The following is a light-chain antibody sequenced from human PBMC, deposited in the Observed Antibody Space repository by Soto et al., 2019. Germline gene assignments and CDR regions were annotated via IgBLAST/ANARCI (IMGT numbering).Light chain of an antibody. J-gene: IGKJ4*01. CDR3: QQRSNWFT. CDR2: DAS. Sequence: EIVFTQSPATLSLSPGERATLSCRASQSVSSYLAWYQQKPGQAPRILIYDASNRATGIPARFSGSGSGTDFTLTISSLEPEDFAFDYCQQRSNWFTFGGGTKVDIK. V-gene: IGKV3-11*01. CDR1: QSVSSY.